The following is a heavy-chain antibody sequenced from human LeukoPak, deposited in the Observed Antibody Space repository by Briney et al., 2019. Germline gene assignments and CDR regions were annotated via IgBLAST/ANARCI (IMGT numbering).Heavy chain of an antibody. CDR1: GFTFSSYG. CDR3: AKDLSLPGYHYGMDV. Sequence: PGRSLRLSCAASGFTFSSYGMHWVRQAPGKGLEWVAVISYDGSNKYYADSVKGRFTISRDNSKITLYLQMNSLRAEDTAVYYCAKDLSLPGYHYGMDVWGKGTTVTVSS. V-gene: IGHV3-30*18. J-gene: IGHJ6*04. CDR2: ISYDGSNK.